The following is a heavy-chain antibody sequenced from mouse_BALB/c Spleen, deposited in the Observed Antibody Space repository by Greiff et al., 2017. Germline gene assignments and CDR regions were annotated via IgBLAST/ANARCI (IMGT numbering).Heavy chain of an antibody. CDR1: GFSLTGYG. J-gene: IGHJ2*01. CDR3: AREGANWDFDY. D-gene: IGHD4-1*01. CDR2: IWGDGST. V-gene: IGHV2-6-7*01. Sequence: VQLQESGPGLVAPSQSLSITCTVSGFSLTGYGVNWVRQPPGKGLEWLGMIWGDGSTDYNSALKSRLSISKDNSKSQVFLKMNSLQTDDTARYYCAREGANWDFDYWGQGTTLTVSS.